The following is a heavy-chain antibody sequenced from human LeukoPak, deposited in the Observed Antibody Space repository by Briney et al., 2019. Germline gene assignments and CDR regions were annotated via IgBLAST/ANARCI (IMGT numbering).Heavy chain of an antibody. CDR3: ARSPMTTVTNIDY. V-gene: IGHV1-69*06. CDR1: GGTFSSYA. J-gene: IGHJ4*02. D-gene: IGHD4-11*01. CDR2: IIPIFGTA. Sequence: SVKVSCKASGGTFSSYAISWVRQAPGQGLEWMGGIIPIFGTANYAQKFRGRVTITADKSTSTAYMELSSLRSEDTAVYYCARSPMTTVTNIDYWGQGTLVTVSS.